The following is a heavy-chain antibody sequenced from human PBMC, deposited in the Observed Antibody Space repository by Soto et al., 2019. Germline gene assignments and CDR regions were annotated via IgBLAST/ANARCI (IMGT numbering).Heavy chain of an antibody. V-gene: IGHV1-18*01. CDR3: ARDEDSGWNYFDY. CDR1: GYTFSTYG. CDR2: ISAYNGNI. D-gene: IGHD6-19*01. J-gene: IGHJ4*02. Sequence: SVKVSCKASGYTFSTYGINWVRQAPGQGLEWMGWISAYNGNINYAQKLQGRVTVTTGTSTSTTYMELRSLRSDDTAVYYCARDEDSGWNYFDYWGQGTLVTVSS.